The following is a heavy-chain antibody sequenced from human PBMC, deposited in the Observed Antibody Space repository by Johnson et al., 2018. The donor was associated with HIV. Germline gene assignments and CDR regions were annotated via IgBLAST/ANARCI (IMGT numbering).Heavy chain of an antibody. CDR3: ARDRQAVRGTFDI. Sequence: VRLVETGGGVVRPGGSLRLSCTASGFMFDDYGMNWVRQAPGKGLEWVSGINWNGGSTGYADSMKGRFTISRDNAKNSLYLQMNSLRAEDTALYYCARDRQAVRGTFDIWGQGTMVTVSS. CDR2: INWNGGST. J-gene: IGHJ3*02. V-gene: IGHV3-20*04. CDR1: GFMFDDYG. D-gene: IGHD6-19*01.